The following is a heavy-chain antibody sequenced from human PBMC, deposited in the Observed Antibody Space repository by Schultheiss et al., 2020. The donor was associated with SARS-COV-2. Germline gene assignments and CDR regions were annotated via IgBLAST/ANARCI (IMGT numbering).Heavy chain of an antibody. D-gene: IGHD1-26*01. CDR2: IYYSGST. Sequence: SETLSLTCTVSGSSISSYYWSWIRQPPGKGLEWIGYIYYSGSTNYNPSLKSRVTISVDTSKNQFSLKLSSVTAADTAVYYCAKVGGATGVYWGQGTLVTVSS. V-gene: IGHV4-59*01. CDR3: AKVGGATGVY. J-gene: IGHJ4*02. CDR1: GSSISSYY.